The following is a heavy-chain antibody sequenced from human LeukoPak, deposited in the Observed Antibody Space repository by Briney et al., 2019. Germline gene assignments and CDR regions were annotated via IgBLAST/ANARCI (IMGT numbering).Heavy chain of an antibody. J-gene: IGHJ3*02. CDR1: GFTFSSYG. V-gene: IGHV3-23*01. CDR2: ISVSGDST. Sequence: GGSLRLSCAASGFTFSSYGMSWVRQAPGKGPEWVSGISVSGDSTYYADSVKGRFTISRDNSKNTLYLQMNSLRAEDTAVYYCAKSMIRGVNDAFDIWGQGTMVTVSS. D-gene: IGHD3-10*01. CDR3: AKSMIRGVNDAFDI.